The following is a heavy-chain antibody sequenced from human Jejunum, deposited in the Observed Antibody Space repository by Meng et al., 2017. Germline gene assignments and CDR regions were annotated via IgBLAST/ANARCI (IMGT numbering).Heavy chain of an antibody. Sequence: LRGSAPGLGQPSETLPPTCAVSGASISSGNWWSWVRQPPGKGLEWIGEMYQSGTTNYNPSLKSRVTILLDTSKNQLSLELTSVTAADTAVYYCARHISVTGTRGFDYWGQGTLVTVSS. CDR3: ARHISVTGTRGFDY. J-gene: IGHJ4*02. CDR1: GASISSGNW. D-gene: IGHD6-19*01. CDR2: MYQSGTT. V-gene: IGHV4-4*02.